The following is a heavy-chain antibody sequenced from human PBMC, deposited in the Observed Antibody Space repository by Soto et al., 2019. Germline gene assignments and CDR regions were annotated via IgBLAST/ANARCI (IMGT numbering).Heavy chain of an antibody. CDR1: GYTFTSYY. J-gene: IGHJ6*02. CDR2: INPSGGST. CDR3: ASTPALEMATIGGFDYYYYGMDV. Sequence: ASVKVSCKASGYTFTSYYMHWVRQAPGQGLEWMGIINPSGGSTSYAQKFQGRVTMTRDTSTSTVYMELSSLRSEDTAVYYCASTPALEMATIGGFDYYYYGMDVWGQGTTVTVS. D-gene: IGHD5-12*01. V-gene: IGHV1-46*01.